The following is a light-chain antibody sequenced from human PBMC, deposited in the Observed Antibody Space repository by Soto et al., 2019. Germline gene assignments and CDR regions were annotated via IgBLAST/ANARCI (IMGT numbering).Light chain of an antibody. J-gene: IGKJ5*01. CDR2: GTS. Sequence: EIVLTQSPGTLSLSPGETATVSCRASQTVGSSFLTWFQQKPGQVPRLLIYGTSIRATGIPDRFSGSGSGTDFTLTISRLEPEDFAVYYCQQYGSSHTFGQGTRLEN. V-gene: IGKV3-20*01. CDR3: QQYGSSHT. CDR1: QTVGSSF.